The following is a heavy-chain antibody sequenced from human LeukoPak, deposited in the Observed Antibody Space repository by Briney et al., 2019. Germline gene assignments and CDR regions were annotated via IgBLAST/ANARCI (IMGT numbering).Heavy chain of an antibody. CDR2: ISSTSSYI. J-gene: IGHJ6*02. D-gene: IGHD2-15*01. CDR1: GFTFSSYF. CDR3: ARRQYCSGRNCYTNAMDV. Sequence: GGSLRLSCAASGFTFSSYFMNWVRQAPGKGLEWVSAISSTSSYIYYADSVKGRFTISRDNAKNSLYLQMNSLRAEDTAAYYCARRQYCSGRNCYTNAMDVWGQGTTVTVSS. V-gene: IGHV3-21*01.